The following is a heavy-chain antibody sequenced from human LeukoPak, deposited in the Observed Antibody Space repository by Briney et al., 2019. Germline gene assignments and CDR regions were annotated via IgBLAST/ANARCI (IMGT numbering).Heavy chain of an antibody. Sequence: PGRSLRLSCAASGFTFSSYGMHWVRQAPGKGLEWVAVIWYDGSNKYYADSVKGRFTISRDNSKNTLYLQMNSLRAEDTAAYYCAREGYTAGYYYYYYGMDVWGQGTTVTVSS. J-gene: IGHJ6*02. CDR3: AREGYTAGYYYYYYGMDV. V-gene: IGHV3-33*01. CDR2: IWYDGSNK. CDR1: GFTFSSYG. D-gene: IGHD5-18*01.